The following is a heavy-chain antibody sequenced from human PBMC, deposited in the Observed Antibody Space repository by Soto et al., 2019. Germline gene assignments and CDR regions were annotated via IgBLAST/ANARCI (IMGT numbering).Heavy chain of an antibody. J-gene: IGHJ6*03. CDR1: GFTFSDYY. CDR3: ARTTVTPPCYYYYMDV. V-gene: IGHV3-11*01. D-gene: IGHD4-17*01. CDR2: ISSSGSTI. Sequence: QVQLVESGGGLVKPGGSLRLSCAASGFTFSDYYMSWIRQAPGKGLEWVSYISSSGSTIYYADSVKGRFTISRDNAKNSLYLQMKSLRAEETAVYYCARTTVTPPCYYYYMDVWGKGTTVTVSS.